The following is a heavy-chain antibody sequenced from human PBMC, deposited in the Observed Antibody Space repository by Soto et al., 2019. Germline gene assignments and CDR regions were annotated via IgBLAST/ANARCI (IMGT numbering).Heavy chain of an antibody. CDR2: IGTAGDT. Sequence: GGSLRLSCAASGFTFSSYDMHWVRQATGKGLEWVSAIGTAGDTYYPGSVKGRFTISRENAKNSLYLQMNSLRAGDTAVYYCARASRSGAARAPWFDPWGQGTLVTVSP. V-gene: IGHV3-13*01. J-gene: IGHJ5*02. CDR1: GFTFSSYD. CDR3: ARASRSGAARAPWFDP. D-gene: IGHD6-6*01.